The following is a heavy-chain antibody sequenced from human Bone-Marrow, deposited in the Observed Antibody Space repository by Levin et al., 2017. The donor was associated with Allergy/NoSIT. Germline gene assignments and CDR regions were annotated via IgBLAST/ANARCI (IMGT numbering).Heavy chain of an antibody. D-gene: IGHD3-10*01. CDR3: ARGRGLHREWFGESNDAFDI. J-gene: IGHJ3*02. CDR1: GFTFSSYA. CDR2: ISYDGSNK. Sequence: GESLKISCAASGFTFSSYAMHWVRQAPGKGLEWVAVISYDGSNKYYADSVKGRFTISRDNSKNTLYLQMNSLRAEDTAVYYCARGRGLHREWFGESNDAFDIWGQGTMVTVSS. V-gene: IGHV3-30-3*01.